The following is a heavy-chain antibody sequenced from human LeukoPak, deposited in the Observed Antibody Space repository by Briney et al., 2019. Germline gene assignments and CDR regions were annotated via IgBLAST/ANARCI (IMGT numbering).Heavy chain of an antibody. CDR3: ARERYGSGSYGWFDT. CDR2: VYHSETT. J-gene: IGHJ5*02. Sequence: SETLSLTCTVSGGSVSSHYWSWIRQPPGKGLEWIGYVYHSETTSYNPSLKSRVTISLDTSKSQFSLRLTSLTAADTAVYYCARERYGSGSYGWFDTWGQGALVTVST. CDR1: GGSVSSHY. D-gene: IGHD3-10*01. V-gene: IGHV4-59*02.